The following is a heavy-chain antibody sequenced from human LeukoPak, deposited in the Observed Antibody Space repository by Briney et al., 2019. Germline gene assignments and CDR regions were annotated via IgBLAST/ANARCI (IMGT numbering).Heavy chain of an antibody. CDR3: AREHSSGWTPEDAFDI. CDR1: GFTFSSYA. Sequence: GGSLRLSCAASGFTFSSYAMHWVRQAPGKGLEWVAVISYDGSNKYYADSAKGRFTISRDNSKNTLYLQMNSLRAEDTAVYYCAREHSSGWTPEDAFDIWGQGTMVTVSS. D-gene: IGHD6-19*01. J-gene: IGHJ3*02. CDR2: ISYDGSNK. V-gene: IGHV3-30-3*01.